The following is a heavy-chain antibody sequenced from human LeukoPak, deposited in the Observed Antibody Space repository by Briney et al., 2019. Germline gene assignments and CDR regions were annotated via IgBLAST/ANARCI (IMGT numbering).Heavy chain of an antibody. Sequence: PSETLSLTCTVSGGSISSSSYYWGWIRQPPGKGLEWIGSIYHSGSTYYNPSLKSRVTISVDTSKNQFSLKLSSVTAADTAVYYCARDGSMTFDYWGQGTLVTVSS. CDR2: IYHSGST. CDR1: GGSISSSSYY. CDR3: ARDGSMTFDY. D-gene: IGHD2/OR15-2a*01. J-gene: IGHJ4*02. V-gene: IGHV4-39*07.